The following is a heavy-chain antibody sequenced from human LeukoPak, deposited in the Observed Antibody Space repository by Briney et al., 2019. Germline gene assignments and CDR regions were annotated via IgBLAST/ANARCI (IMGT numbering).Heavy chain of an antibody. D-gene: IGHD6-25*01. CDR1: GFTLSSYA. J-gene: IGHJ4*02. CDR3: AKSGNTETVDY. Sequence: GGSLRLSCAASGFTLSSYAMSWVRQTPGKGLECVSTIRDSDGRTYYADSVEGRFTISRDNSTNTLYLQMNSLRAGDTAIYYCAKSGNTETVDYWGQGTLVTVSS. V-gene: IGHV3-23*01. CDR2: IRDSDGRT.